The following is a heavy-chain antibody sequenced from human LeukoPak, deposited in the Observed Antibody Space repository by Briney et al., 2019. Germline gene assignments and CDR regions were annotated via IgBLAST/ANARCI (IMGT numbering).Heavy chain of an antibody. D-gene: IGHD2-2*01. CDR2: IYYSGST. CDR1: GGSISSYY. Sequence: PSETLPLTCTVSGGSISSYYWSWIRQPPGKGLEWIGYIYYSGSTNYNPSLKSRVTISVDTSKNQFSLKLSSVTAADTAVYYCARHQRYCSSTSCHWFDPWGQGTLVTVSS. V-gene: IGHV4-59*08. CDR3: ARHQRYCSSTSCHWFDP. J-gene: IGHJ5*02.